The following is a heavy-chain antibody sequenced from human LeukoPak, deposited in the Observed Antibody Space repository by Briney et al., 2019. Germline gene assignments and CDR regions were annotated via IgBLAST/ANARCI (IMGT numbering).Heavy chain of an antibody. Sequence: GESLQISCKGSGYSFTSYWIGWVRQMPGKGLEWMGIIYPGDSDTRYSPSFQGQVTISADKSISTAYLQWSSLKASDTAMYYCARQPRSGYCSSTSCFLWYFDLWGRGTLVTVSS. CDR2: IYPGDSDT. CDR3: ARQPRSGYCSSTSCFLWYFDL. J-gene: IGHJ2*01. CDR1: GYSFTSYW. V-gene: IGHV5-51*01. D-gene: IGHD2-2*01.